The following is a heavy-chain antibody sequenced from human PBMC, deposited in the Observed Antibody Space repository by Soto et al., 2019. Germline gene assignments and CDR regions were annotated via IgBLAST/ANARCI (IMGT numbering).Heavy chain of an antibody. J-gene: IGHJ5*02. CDR2: INGDGSDI. CDR3: ARDQSTGDWFDA. V-gene: IGHV3-74*03. CDR1: GFAFSSYW. Sequence: GSLRLSCGASGFAFSSYWMHWVRQVPGKGLVWVSRINGDGSDIKYADSVKGRFTISRDNAKNTVYLQMNSLRVEDTAVYYCARDQSTGDWFDAWGQGTLVTVSS. D-gene: IGHD2-2*01.